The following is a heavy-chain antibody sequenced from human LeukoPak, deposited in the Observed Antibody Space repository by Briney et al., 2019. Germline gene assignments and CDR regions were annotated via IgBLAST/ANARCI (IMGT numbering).Heavy chain of an antibody. CDR3: ARQSAGGDDI. Sequence: GGSLRLSCAASGFTFSSYWMHWVCQAPGKGLVWVSRINSDGSRISYADSVKGRFTISRDNAKNTLYLQMNSLRAEDTAMYYCARQSAGGDDIWGQGTMVTVSS. D-gene: IGHD3-16*01. J-gene: IGHJ3*02. CDR1: GFTFSSYW. CDR2: INSDGSRI. V-gene: IGHV3-74*01.